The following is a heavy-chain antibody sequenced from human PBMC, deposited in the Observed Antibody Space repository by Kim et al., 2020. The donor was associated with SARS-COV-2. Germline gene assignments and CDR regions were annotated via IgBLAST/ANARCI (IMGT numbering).Heavy chain of an antibody. CDR1: GFTFSSYW. Sequence: GGSLRLSCAASGFTFSSYWMSWVRQAPGKGLEWVANIKQDGSEKYYVDSVKGRFTISRDNAKNSLYLQMNSLRAEDTAVYYCARGRQCELLSTTWGYFDSWGQGTLVTVSS. D-gene: IGHD1-26*01. CDR3: ARGRQCELLSTTWGYFDS. J-gene: IGHJ4*02. CDR2: IKQDGSEK. V-gene: IGHV3-7*01.